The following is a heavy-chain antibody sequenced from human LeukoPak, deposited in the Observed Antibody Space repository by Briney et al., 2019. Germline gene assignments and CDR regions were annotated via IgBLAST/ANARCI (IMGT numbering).Heavy chain of an antibody. CDR3: ARDHLAGTGRFDY. D-gene: IGHD6-19*01. J-gene: IGHJ4*02. CDR1: GFTFSSYS. Sequence: GGSLRLSCAASGFTFSSYSMNWVRQAPGKGLEWVSSISSSSSYIYYADSVKGRFTISRDNAKNSLYLQMNSLRAEDTAVYYCARDHLAGTGRFDYWGQGTLVTVSS. V-gene: IGHV3-21*01. CDR2: ISSSSSYI.